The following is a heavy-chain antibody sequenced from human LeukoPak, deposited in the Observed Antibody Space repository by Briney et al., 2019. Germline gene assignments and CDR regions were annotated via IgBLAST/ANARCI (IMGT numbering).Heavy chain of an antibody. D-gene: IGHD3-9*01. Sequence: GGSLRLSCAASGFTFSSYGMSWVRQAPGKGLEWVSAISGSGGSTYYADSVKGRFTISRDNSKNTLYLQRNSLRAEDTAVYYCAKISNYDILTGYYTPYFDYWGQGTLVTVSS. V-gene: IGHV3-23*01. CDR2: ISGSGGST. J-gene: IGHJ4*02. CDR1: GFTFSSYG. CDR3: AKISNYDILTGYYTPYFDY.